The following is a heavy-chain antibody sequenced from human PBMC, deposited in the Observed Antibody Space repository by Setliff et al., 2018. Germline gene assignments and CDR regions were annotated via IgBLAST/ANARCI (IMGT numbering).Heavy chain of an antibody. V-gene: IGHV1-69*13. CDR1: GGTFSKYA. Sequence: SVKVSCKAPGGTFSKYAIAWVRQAPGQGLEWMGGINPIFGTAHYAQKFQGRVTITADESTSTAYMQLSSLRSEDTAVYYCVREGVDSRSSTDYRYYMDVWGKGTTVTVSS. CDR3: VREGVDSRSSTDYRYYMDV. J-gene: IGHJ6*03. D-gene: IGHD3-22*01. CDR2: INPIFGTA.